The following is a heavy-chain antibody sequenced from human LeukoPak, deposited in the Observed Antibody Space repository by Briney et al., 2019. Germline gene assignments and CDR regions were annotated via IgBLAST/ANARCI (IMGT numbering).Heavy chain of an antibody. CDR1: GGSISSYY. CDR3: ARHKGGGSRLAS. D-gene: IGHD3-16*01. J-gene: IGHJ4*02. Sequence: PSETLSLTCIVSGGSISSYYWSWIRQPPGKGLEWIGYIYYSGSANYNPSLKSRVIISVDTSENHFSLKLSSVTAADAAVYYCARHKGGGSRLASGGQGTLVTVPS. CDR2: IYYSGSA. V-gene: IGHV4-59*01.